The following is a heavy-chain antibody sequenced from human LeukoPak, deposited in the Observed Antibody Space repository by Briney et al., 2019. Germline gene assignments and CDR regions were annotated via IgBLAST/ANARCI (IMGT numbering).Heavy chain of an antibody. CDR3: AKGRGTYTSSFDY. Sequence: GGSLRLSCAASGFTFNDYAMHWVRQAPGKGLEWVSGISWNSGSIGYADSVKGRFTISRDNAKNTLCLQMNSLTAADTAVYYCAKGRGTYTSSFDYWGQGTLVTVSS. CDR1: GFTFNDYA. J-gene: IGHJ4*02. V-gene: IGHV3-9*01. D-gene: IGHD1-26*01. CDR2: ISWNSGSI.